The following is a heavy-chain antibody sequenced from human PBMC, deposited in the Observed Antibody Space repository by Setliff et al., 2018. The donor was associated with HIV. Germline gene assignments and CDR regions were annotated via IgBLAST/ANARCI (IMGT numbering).Heavy chain of an antibody. J-gene: IGHJ5*02. V-gene: IGHV1-3*01. D-gene: IGHD6-19*01. CDR3: AREGQWLA. Sequence: ASVKVSCKASGYTFTSYALHWVRQAPGQRLEWMGWVNADNGNTKYSEKFQGRVTITSDTAASTVYMELSSLKSEDTAVYYCAREGQWLAWGQGTLVTVSS. CDR1: GYTFTSYA. CDR2: VNADNGNT.